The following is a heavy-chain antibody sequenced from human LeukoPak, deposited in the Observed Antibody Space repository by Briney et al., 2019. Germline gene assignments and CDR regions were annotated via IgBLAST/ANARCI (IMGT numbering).Heavy chain of an antibody. J-gene: IGHJ4*02. V-gene: IGHV1-8*01. CDR1: GYTFTSYD. CDR2: MNPNSGNT. Sequence: ASVKVSCKASGYTFTSYDINWVRQATGQGLGWMGWMNPNSGNTGYAQKFQGRVTMTRNTSISTAYMELSSLRSEDTAVYYCARSPASEYCSGGSCYSVFDYWGQGTLVTVSS. CDR3: ARSPASEYCSGGSCYSVFDY. D-gene: IGHD2-15*01.